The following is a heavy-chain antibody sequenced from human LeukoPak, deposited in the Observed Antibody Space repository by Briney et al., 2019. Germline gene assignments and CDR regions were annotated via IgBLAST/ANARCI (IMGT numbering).Heavy chain of an antibody. Sequence: GGSLRLSCAASGFTFSSYWMSWVRQAPGKGLEWVANIKQDGSEKYYVDSVKGRFTISRGNAKNTLYLQMNSLRAEDTAVYYCARAGRDGYNLFDYWGQGTLVTVSS. V-gene: IGHV3-7*04. J-gene: IGHJ4*02. CDR2: IKQDGSEK. D-gene: IGHD5-24*01. CDR3: ARAGRDGYNLFDY. CDR1: GFTFSSYW.